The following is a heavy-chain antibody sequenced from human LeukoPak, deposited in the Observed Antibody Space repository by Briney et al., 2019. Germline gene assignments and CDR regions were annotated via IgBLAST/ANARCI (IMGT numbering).Heavy chain of an antibody. V-gene: IGHV4-4*07. D-gene: IGHD6-13*01. CDR2: IYTSGST. J-gene: IGHJ6*03. Sequence: SETLSLTCTVSGGSISSYYWSWIRQPAGKGLEWIGRIYTSGSTNYNPSLKSRVTMSVDTSKNQFSLKLSSVTAADTAVYYCARDPTFRIAAAGTPETYMDVWGKGTTVTVSS. CDR3: ARDPTFRIAAAGTPETYMDV. CDR1: GGSISSYY.